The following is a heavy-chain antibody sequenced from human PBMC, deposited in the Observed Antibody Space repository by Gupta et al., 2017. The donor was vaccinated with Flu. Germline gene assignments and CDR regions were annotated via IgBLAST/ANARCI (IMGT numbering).Heavy chain of an antibody. CDR3: ARPGRDGYKTTFDY. Sequence: QVQLVESGGGVVQPGRSLRLSCAASGFTFSSYGMHWVRQAPGKGLEWVAVISYDGSNKYYADSVKGRFTISRDNSKNTLYLQMNSLRAEDTAVYYCARPGRDGYKTTFDYWGQGTLVTVSS. D-gene: IGHD5-12*01. J-gene: IGHJ4*02. CDR2: ISYDGSNK. CDR1: GFTFSSYG. V-gene: IGHV3-30*03.